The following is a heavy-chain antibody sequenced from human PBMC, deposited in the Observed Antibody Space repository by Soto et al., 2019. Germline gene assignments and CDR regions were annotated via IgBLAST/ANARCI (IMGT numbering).Heavy chain of an antibody. CDR1: GYTFTSYA. Sequence: GASVKVSCKASGYTFTSYAMHWVRQAPGQRLEWMGWINAGNGNTKYSQKFQGRVTITRDTSASTAYMELSSLRSEDTAVYYCAKVQQRRRADTKYYYYYYRKVGAKGTTATVS. V-gene: IGHV1-3*01. J-gene: IGHJ6*03. CDR3: AKVQQRRRADTKYYYYYYRKV. D-gene: IGHD6-25*01. CDR2: INAGNGNT.